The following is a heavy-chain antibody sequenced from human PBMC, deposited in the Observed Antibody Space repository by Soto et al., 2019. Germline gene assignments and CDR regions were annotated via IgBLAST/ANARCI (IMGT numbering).Heavy chain of an antibody. Sequence: SQTLSLTCAIAGDRDSSTSAAWSWIRQSPSRGLEWLGRTSYRSKCYNDYAGAVKSRTTDNPDTSQNQLSLQLNSVTPEDTAGAYFARSGPGGYIDYWGQGTQVTVSS. CDR3: ARSGPGGYIDY. CDR1: GDRDSSTSAA. CDR2: TSYRSKCYN. V-gene: IGHV6-1*01. J-gene: IGHJ4*02. D-gene: IGHD3-22*01.